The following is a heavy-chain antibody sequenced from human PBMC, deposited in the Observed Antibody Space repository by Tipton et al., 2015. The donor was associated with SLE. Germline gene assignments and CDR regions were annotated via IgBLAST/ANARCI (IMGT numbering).Heavy chain of an antibody. CDR1: GGTFSNYA. Sequence: QVQLVQSGAEVKKPGSSVKVSCKASGGTFSNYAISWVRQAPGQGLEWMGWSSAYNGNTNYAQKFQGRVTMTTDTSTSTAYMELRSLRSDDTAVYYCARLMVRGAYAFDMWGQGTMVTVSS. D-gene: IGHD3-10*01. CDR3: ARLMVRGAYAFDM. CDR2: SSAYNGNT. V-gene: IGHV1-18*01. J-gene: IGHJ3*02.